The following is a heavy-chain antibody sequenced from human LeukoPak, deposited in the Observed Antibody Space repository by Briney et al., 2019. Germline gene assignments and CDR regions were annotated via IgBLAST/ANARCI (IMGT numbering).Heavy chain of an antibody. J-gene: IGHJ6*04. Sequence: ASVRVSCKASGRTHNRFGVTWVRQAPGQGLEWIGWISSDNGIPRYAEKFQGRVTISADTSTTTAYMEMRSLRYDDTAVYFCANVAKGRFFFYHMDVWGKGTTVTVSS. CDR1: GRTHNRFG. CDR2: ISSDNGIP. CDR3: ANVAKGRFFFYHMDV. V-gene: IGHV1-18*01. D-gene: IGHD2-2*01.